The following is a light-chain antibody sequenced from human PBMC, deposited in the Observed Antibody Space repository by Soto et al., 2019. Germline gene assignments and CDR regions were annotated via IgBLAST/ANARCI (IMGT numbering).Light chain of an antibody. CDR2: EVS. J-gene: IGLJ1*01. CDR1: SSDIGGYNY. Sequence: QSALTQPASVSGSPGQSITISCTGTSSDIGGYNYVSWYHQHPGKAPKLMIYEVSSRPSGVSNRFSGSKSGNTASLTISGLQAEDEADYFCGSYTSTSTLYVFGSGTKLTVL. CDR3: GSYTSTSTLYV. V-gene: IGLV2-14*01.